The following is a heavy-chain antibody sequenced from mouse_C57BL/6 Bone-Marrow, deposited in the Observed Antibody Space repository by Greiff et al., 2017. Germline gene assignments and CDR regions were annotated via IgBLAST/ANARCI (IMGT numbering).Heavy chain of an antibody. CDR3: ARDITTVVTLYWYFDV. CDR1: GYTFTSYW. CDR2: IDPNSGGT. D-gene: IGHD1-1*01. V-gene: IGHV1-72*01. J-gene: IGHJ1*03. Sequence: QVQLQQPGAELVKPGASVKLSCKASGYTFTSYWMHWVKQRPGRGLEWIGRIDPNSGGTKYNEKFKSKATLTVDKPSSTAYMQLSSLTSEDSAVYYCARDITTVVTLYWYFDVWGTGTTVTVSS.